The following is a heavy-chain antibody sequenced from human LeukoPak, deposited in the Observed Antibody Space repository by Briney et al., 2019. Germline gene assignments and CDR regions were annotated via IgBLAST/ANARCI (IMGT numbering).Heavy chain of an antibody. D-gene: IGHD3-9*01. CDR1: GYTFTSYG. CDR3: ARDFKYNILTGFRSSFGFDP. CDR2: ISAYNGNT. J-gene: IGHJ5*02. Sequence: ASVKVSCKASGYTFTSYGISWVRQAPGQGLEWMGWISAYNGNTNYAQKLQGRVTMTTDTSTSTAYMELRSLRSDDTAVYYCARDFKYNILTGFRSSFGFDPWDQGTLVTVSS. V-gene: IGHV1-18*01.